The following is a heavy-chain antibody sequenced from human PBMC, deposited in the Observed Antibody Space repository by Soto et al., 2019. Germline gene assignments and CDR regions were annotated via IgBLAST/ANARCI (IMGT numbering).Heavy chain of an antibody. CDR2: IYHSGST. J-gene: IGHJ6*02. CDR3: ARGKATGASRCYVMAV. Sequence: SEALSLTCAVSGGSISSGGYSWSWIRQPPGKGLEWIGYIYHSGSTYYNPSLKSRVTISVDRSKNQFSLKLSSVTAADTAVYYCARGKATGASRCYVMAVWGQGTTVLVSS. V-gene: IGHV4-30-2*01. D-gene: IGHD2-2*01. CDR1: GGSISSGGYS.